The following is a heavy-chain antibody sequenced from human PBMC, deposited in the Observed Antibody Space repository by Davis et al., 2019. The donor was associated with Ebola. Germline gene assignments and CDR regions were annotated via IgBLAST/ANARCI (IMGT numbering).Heavy chain of an antibody. J-gene: IGHJ6*02. CDR1: GFTFNSYS. CDR3: AKGSLYGSPSITAGMDV. V-gene: IGHV3-23*01. CDR2: ITDSGRYT. Sequence: GESLKISCAASGFTFNSYSMTWVRQAPGKGLEWVSGITDSGRYTYYADSVKGRFTFARDNSKNTLFLQMNGLRAEDTAIYYCAKGSLYGSPSITAGMDVWGQGTTVTVSS. D-gene: IGHD4-17*01.